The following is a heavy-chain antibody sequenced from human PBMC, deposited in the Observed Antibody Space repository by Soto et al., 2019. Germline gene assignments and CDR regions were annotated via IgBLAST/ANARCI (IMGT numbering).Heavy chain of an antibody. Sequence: SETLSLTCTVSGGFISSYYWSWIRQSPGKGLELIGYIHHTGSTNYNPSLKSRVTMSLDTSRNQFSLKLYSVTTADTAVYYCARSIDSSGFYFSNCWGQGTLATVSS. J-gene: IGHJ4*02. D-gene: IGHD3-22*01. CDR1: GGFISSYY. V-gene: IGHV4-59*01. CDR3: ARSIDSSGFYFSNC. CDR2: IHHTGST.